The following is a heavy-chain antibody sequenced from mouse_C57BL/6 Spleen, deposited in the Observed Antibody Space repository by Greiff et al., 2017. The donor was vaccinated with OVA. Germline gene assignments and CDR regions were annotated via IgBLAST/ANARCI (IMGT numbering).Heavy chain of an antibody. J-gene: IGHJ2*01. CDR1: GYAFTNYL. CDR2: INPGSGGT. V-gene: IGHV1-54*01. D-gene: IGHD4-1*01. Sequence: VQLQQSGAELVRPGPSVKVSCKASGYAFTNYLIEWVKQRPGQGLEWIGVINPGSGGTNYNEKFKGKATLTADKSSSTAYMQLSSLTSEDSAVYFCARGRLGRDYFDYWGQGTTLTVSS. CDR3: ARGRLGRDYFDY.